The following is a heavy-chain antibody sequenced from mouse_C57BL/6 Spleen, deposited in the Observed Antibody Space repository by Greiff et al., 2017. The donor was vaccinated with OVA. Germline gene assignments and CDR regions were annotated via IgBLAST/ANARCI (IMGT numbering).Heavy chain of an antibody. CDR2: IDPSDSYT. J-gene: IGHJ2*01. CDR1: GYTFTSYW. Sequence: QVQLQQPGAELVMPGASVKLSCKASGYTFTSYWMHWVKQRPGQGLEWIGEIDPSDSYTNYNQKFKGKSTLTVDKSSSTDYMQLSSLTSEDSAVYYCARYGGKTGYYFDYWGQGTTLTVSS. V-gene: IGHV1-69*01. CDR3: ARYGGKTGYYFDY. D-gene: IGHD1-1*01.